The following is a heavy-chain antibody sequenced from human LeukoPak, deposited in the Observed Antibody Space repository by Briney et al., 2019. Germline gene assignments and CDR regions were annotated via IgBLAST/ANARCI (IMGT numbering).Heavy chain of an antibody. D-gene: IGHD7-27*01. J-gene: IGHJ4*02. CDR3: ARGLTGDPFDY. V-gene: IGHV4-34*01. Sequence: SETLSLTCVVYGGSFSGYYWSWIRQPPGKGLEWIGEINHSGSTNYNPSLKSRVTISVDTSKNQFSLKLSSVTAADTAVYYCARGLTGDPFDYWGQGTLVTVSS. CDR2: INHSGST. CDR1: GGSFSGYY.